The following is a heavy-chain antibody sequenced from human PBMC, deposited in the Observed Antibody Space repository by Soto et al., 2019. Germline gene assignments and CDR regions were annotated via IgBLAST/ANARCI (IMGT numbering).Heavy chain of an antibody. V-gene: IGHV3-7*01. J-gene: IGHJ4*02. CDR3: VGEAWHRFDH. Sequence: EVQLVESGGGLVQPGGSLRLSCEASGFMFSAYWMSWVRQDPRKGLEWVATISGGASDKFYVDSVKGRFTNSRDDAQNSLYRQMNSLIDEDTAVYYCVGEAWHRFDHWGQGTLVTVSS. CDR2: ISGGASDK. CDR1: GFMFSAYW.